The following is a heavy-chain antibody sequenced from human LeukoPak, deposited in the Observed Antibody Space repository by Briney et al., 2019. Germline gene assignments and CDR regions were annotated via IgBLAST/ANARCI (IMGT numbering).Heavy chain of an antibody. Sequence: ASVKVSCKASGYTFTSYAMHWVRQAPGQGLEWMGIINPSGGSTSYAQKFQGRVTMTRDTSTSTVYMELSSLRSEDTAVYYCARGNNKYQLLHRGSYFDYWGQGTLVTVSS. CDR1: GYTFTSYA. CDR3: ARGNNKYQLLHRGSYFDY. D-gene: IGHD2-2*01. V-gene: IGHV1-46*01. J-gene: IGHJ4*02. CDR2: INPSGGST.